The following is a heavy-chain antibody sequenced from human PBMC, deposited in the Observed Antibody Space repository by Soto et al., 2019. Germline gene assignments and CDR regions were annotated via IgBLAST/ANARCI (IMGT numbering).Heavy chain of an antibody. Sequence: ASVKGSCKVSGYTLTELSMHWVRQAPGKGLEWMGGFDPEDGETSYAQKFQGRVTMTRDTSTSTVYMELSSLRSEDTAVYYCARDLDTAMAESRDYWGQGTLVTVSS. CDR2: FDPEDGET. J-gene: IGHJ4*02. CDR3: ARDLDTAMAESRDY. CDR1: GYTLTELS. D-gene: IGHD5-18*01. V-gene: IGHV1-24*01.